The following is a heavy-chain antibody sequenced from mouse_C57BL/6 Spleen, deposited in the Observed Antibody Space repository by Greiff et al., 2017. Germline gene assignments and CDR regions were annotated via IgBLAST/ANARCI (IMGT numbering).Heavy chain of an antibody. CDR2: IYPGDGDT. V-gene: IGHV1-80*01. CDR3: ARVYGSYAMDY. Sequence: QVQLKESGAELVKPGASVKISCKASGYAFSSYWMHWVKQRPGKGLEWIGQIYPGDGDTNYNGKFKGKATLTADKSSSTAYMQLSSLTSEDSAVYFCARVYGSYAMDYWGQGTSVTVSS. J-gene: IGHJ4*01. CDR1: GYAFSSYW. D-gene: IGHD1-1*01.